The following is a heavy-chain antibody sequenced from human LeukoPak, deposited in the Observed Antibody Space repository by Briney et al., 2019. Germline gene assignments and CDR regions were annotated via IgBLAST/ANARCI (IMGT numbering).Heavy chain of an antibody. Sequence: GGSLRLSCAASGFTFSDYYMSWIRQAPGKGLEWVSYISSSGSTIYYADSVKGRFTISRDNAKNSLYLQMNSLRAEDTAVYYCVSWELQVQGAFDFWGQGTMVTVSS. CDR3: VSWELQVQGAFDF. J-gene: IGHJ3*01. D-gene: IGHD1-7*01. CDR1: GFTFSDYY. V-gene: IGHV3-11*01. CDR2: ISSSGSTI.